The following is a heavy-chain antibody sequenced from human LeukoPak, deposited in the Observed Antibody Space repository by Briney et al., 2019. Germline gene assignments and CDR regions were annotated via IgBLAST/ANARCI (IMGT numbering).Heavy chain of an antibody. D-gene: IGHD1-26*01. V-gene: IGHV4-4*07. CDR3: ARVWVGATNYYFDY. Sequence: SETLSLTCTVSGGSLSSYYWSWIRQPAGKGLEWIGRIYTSGSTNYNPSLKSRVTMSVDTSKNQFSLKLSSVTAADTAVYYCARVWVGATNYYFDYWGQGTLVTVSS. J-gene: IGHJ4*02. CDR2: IYTSGST. CDR1: GGSLSSYY.